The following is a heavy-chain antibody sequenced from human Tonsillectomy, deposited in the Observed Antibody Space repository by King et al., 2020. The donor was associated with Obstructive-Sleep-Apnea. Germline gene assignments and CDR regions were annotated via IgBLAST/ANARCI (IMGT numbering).Heavy chain of an antibody. CDR2: INPNSGGT. D-gene: IGHD5-18*01. CDR1: GYTFTGYY. J-gene: IGHJ4*02. V-gene: IGHV1-2*02. CDR3: AIWLSGYLDY. Sequence: HVQLVESGAEVKKPGASVKVSCKASGYTFTGYYIHWVRQAPGQGLEWMGWINPNSGGTNYAENFQGRVSMTRDTSISTAYMELSRLRSDDTAVYYCAIWLSGYLDYWGQGTLVTVSS.